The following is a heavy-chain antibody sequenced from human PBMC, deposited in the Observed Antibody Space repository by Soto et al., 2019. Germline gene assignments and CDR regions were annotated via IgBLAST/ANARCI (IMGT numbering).Heavy chain of an antibody. CDR2: ISYDGSNK. V-gene: IGHV3-30*18. Sequence: QVQLVESGGGVVQPGRSLRLSCAASGFTFNTYGMHWVRQSPGKGLELVAVISYDGSNKYYADSVKGRLTISRDNSKNTLYLQMNSLRAEDTVVYYCAKGQHCSSTSCYFYYYGMDVWGQGTTVAVSS. J-gene: IGHJ6*02. CDR3: AKGQHCSSTSCYFYYYGMDV. D-gene: IGHD2-2*01. CDR1: GFTFNTYG.